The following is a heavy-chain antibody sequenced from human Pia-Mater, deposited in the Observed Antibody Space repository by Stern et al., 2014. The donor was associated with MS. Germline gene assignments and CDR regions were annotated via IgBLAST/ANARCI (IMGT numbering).Heavy chain of an antibody. D-gene: IGHD4-17*01. CDR1: GYSFTANW. J-gene: IGHJ4*02. V-gene: IGHV5-51*01. CDR2: IYPGDSDT. Sequence: EVQLVESGAEVKKPGESLKISCKGSGYSFTANWIAWVSQMPGKGLEWMGIIYPGDSDTSYSPSFQGQVTISADKSISTAYLQWSSLKASDTAMYYCARDYGDYAFDYWGQGTLVTVSS. CDR3: ARDYGDYAFDY.